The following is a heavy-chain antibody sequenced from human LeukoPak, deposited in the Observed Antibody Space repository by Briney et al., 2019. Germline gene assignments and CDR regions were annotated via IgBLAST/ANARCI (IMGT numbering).Heavy chain of an antibody. V-gene: IGHV4-39*01. Sequence: SETLSLTCTVSGGSISSSSYYWGWIRQPPGKGLEWIVSIYYSGSTYYNPSLKSRVTISVDTSKNQFSLKLSSVTAADTAVYYCARQSMVRGVTDAFDIWGQGTMVTVSS. CDR2: IYYSGST. D-gene: IGHD3-10*01. CDR3: ARQSMVRGVTDAFDI. J-gene: IGHJ3*02. CDR1: GGSISSSSYY.